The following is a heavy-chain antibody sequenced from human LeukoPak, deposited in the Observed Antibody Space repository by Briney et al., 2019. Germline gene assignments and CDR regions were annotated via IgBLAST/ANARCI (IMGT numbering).Heavy chain of an antibody. J-gene: IGHJ4*02. CDR3: ARDVAQYYFGY. D-gene: IGHD2-15*01. Sequence: GASVKVSCKASGYTFTGYYMHWVRQAPGQGLEWMGWINPNSGGTNYAQKFQGRVTITADKSTSTAYMELSSLRSEDTAVYYCARDVAQYYFGYWGQGTLVTVSS. CDR2: INPNSGGT. CDR1: GYTFTGYY. V-gene: IGHV1-2*02.